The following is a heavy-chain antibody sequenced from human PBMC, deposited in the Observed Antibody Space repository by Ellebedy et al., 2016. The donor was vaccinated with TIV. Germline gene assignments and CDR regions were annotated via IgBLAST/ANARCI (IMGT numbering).Heavy chain of an antibody. CDR1: GFTFSDYY. Sequence: GESLKISCAASGFTFSDYYMSWIRQAPGKGLEWVSYISSSGSTIYYADSVKGRFTISRDNAKNSLCLQMNSLRAEDTAVYYCARDTRFIDQQHNWFDPWGQGTLVTVSP. J-gene: IGHJ5*02. D-gene: IGHD2-2*01. V-gene: IGHV3-11*01. CDR2: ISSSGSTI. CDR3: ARDTRFIDQQHNWFDP.